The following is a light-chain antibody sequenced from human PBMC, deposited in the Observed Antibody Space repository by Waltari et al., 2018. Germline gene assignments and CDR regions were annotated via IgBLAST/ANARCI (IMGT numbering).Light chain of an antibody. CDR1: SLRTYY. Sequence: SSELTQDPAVSVALGQTVRITCQGDSLRTYYANWYQQKPGQAPVLVIYGKNNRPSGNPDRLSASSSGNTASLTIAGAQAEDEADYYCNSRDSSGNPYVFGSGTKVTVL. CDR3: NSRDSSGNPYV. V-gene: IGLV3-19*01. CDR2: GKN. J-gene: IGLJ1*01.